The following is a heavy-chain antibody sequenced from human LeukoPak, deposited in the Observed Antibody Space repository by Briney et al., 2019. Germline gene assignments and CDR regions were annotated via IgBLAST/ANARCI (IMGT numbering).Heavy chain of an antibody. D-gene: IGHD6-13*01. CDR2: ISSSGSTI. Sequence: GGSLRLSCAASGFTFSSYEMNWVRQAPGKGLEWVSYISSSGSTIYYADSVKGRFTISRDNAKNSLYLQMNSLRAEDTAVYYCARDCPIAAAGTYYYYMDVWGKGTTVTISS. V-gene: IGHV3-48*03. CDR1: GFTFSSYE. J-gene: IGHJ6*03. CDR3: ARDCPIAAAGTYYYYMDV.